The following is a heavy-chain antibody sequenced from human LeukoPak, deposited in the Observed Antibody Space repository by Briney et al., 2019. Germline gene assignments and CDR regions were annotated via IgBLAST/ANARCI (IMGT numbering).Heavy chain of an antibody. J-gene: IGHJ4*02. V-gene: IGHV3-64*04. CDR3: ARGNTSPTYYYDSSGYVDY. Sequence: GGSLRLSCAASGFTFSTYAMHWVRQAPGKGLEYVSSIGTSGISTYYAALVEGRFTISRDNSKNTLYLQMNSLRAEDTAVYYCARGNTSPTYYYDSSGYVDYWSQGTLVTVSS. CDR1: GFTFSTYA. D-gene: IGHD3-22*01. CDR2: IGTSGIST.